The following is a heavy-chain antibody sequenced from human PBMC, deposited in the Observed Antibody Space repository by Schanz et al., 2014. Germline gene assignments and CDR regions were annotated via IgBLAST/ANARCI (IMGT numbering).Heavy chain of an antibody. CDR2: LSEGGGGT. CDR1: GFTLSNYA. CDR3: AKDAENTAMITDYFDY. J-gene: IGHJ4*02. V-gene: IGHV3-23*01. D-gene: IGHD5-18*01. Sequence: EVQLLESGGGLVQPGGSLRLSCTASGFTLSNYAMSWVRQAPGKGLEWVSALSEGGGGTHYADSVRGRFTISRDNSKNTLYLQMNSLRAEDTAVYYCAKDAENTAMITDYFDYWGQGTLVTVSS.